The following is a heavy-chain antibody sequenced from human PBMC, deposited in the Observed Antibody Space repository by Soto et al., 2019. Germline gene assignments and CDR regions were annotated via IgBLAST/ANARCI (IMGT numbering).Heavy chain of an antibody. Sequence: QVQLVESGGGVVQPGRSLRLSCAASGFTFSSYGMHWVRQAPGKGLEWVAVISYDGSNKYYADSVKGRFTISRDNSKNTLYLQMNRLRAEDTAVYYCAKDQGSSWPPVAYYYYGMDVWGQGTTVTVSS. CDR2: ISYDGSNK. D-gene: IGHD6-13*01. J-gene: IGHJ6*02. CDR1: GFTFSSYG. V-gene: IGHV3-30*18. CDR3: AKDQGSSWPPVAYYYYGMDV.